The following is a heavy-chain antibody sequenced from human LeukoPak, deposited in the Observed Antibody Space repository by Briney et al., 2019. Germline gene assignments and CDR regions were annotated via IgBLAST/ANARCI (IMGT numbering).Heavy chain of an antibody. CDR1: GFTFNTYW. CDR2: MNNDGRVI. J-gene: IGHJ4*02. D-gene: IGHD3-16*01. CDR3: AREFEATGFWALDY. V-gene: IGHV3-74*01. Sequence: GGSLRLSCTVSGFTFNTYWMHWVRQAPGKGLVWVSRMNNDGRVISYADSVKGRFTISRDNAKNTLYLQMNSLRAEDTAVYYCAREFEATGFWALDYWGQGTWSPPPQ.